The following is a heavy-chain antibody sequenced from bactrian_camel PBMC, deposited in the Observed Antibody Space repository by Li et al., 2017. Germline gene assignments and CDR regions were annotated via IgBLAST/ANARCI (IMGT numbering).Heavy chain of an antibody. CDR1: RFTASTGC. J-gene: IGHJ4*01. CDR2: IDSDYSA. Sequence: HVQLVESGGGSVQPAGSLTLSCAASRFTASTGCMGWFRQSAGEERETVATIDSDYSATYANAVKGRFTISKDNAKNTVSLEMTSLTPEDTAVYYCAADPAEESSGEWCFIRQSYYFGQGTQVTVS. CDR3: AADPAEESSGEWCFIRQSYY. V-gene: IGHV3S53*01. D-gene: IGHD3*01.